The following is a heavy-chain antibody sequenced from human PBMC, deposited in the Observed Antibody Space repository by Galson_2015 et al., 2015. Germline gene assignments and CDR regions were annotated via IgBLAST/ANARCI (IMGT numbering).Heavy chain of an antibody. V-gene: IGHV3-7*05. D-gene: IGHD2-21*02. CDR3: ARDPSGIPLPYGMDV. J-gene: IGHJ6*02. CDR1: GFTFSSYW. CDR2: IKQDGSEK. Sequence: SLRLSCAASGFTFSSYWMSWVRQAPGKGLEWVANIKQDGSEKYYVDSVKGRFTISRDNAKNSLYLQMNSLRAEDTAVYYCARDPSGIPLPYGMDVWGQGTTVTVSS.